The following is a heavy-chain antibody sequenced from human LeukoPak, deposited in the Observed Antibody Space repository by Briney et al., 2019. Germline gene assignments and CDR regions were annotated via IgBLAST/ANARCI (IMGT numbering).Heavy chain of an antibody. CDR1: GFTFSGSA. Sequence: PGGSLRLSCAASGFTFSGSAMHWVRQASGKGLEWVGRIRSKANSYATAYAASVKGRFTISRDDSKNTAYLQMNGLKTEDTAVYYCTRWSLVRGFFDYWGQGTLVTVSS. D-gene: IGHD3-10*01. J-gene: IGHJ4*02. CDR2: IRSKANSYAT. CDR3: TRWSLVRGFFDY. V-gene: IGHV3-73*01.